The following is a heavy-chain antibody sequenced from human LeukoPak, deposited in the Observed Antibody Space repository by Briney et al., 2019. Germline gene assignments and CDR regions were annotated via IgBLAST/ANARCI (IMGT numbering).Heavy chain of an antibody. D-gene: IGHD1-26*01. CDR2: ISGSGGST. J-gene: IGHJ4*02. V-gene: IGHV3-23*01. CDR3: AKDSRYSGSYYYFDY. CDR1: VFTFSSYA. Sequence: GGSLRLSCAASVFTFSSYAMSWVRQAPGKGLEWVSAISGSGGSTYYADSVKGRFTISRDNSKNTLYLQVNSLRAEDTAVYYCAKDSRYSGSYYYFDYWGQGTLVTVSS.